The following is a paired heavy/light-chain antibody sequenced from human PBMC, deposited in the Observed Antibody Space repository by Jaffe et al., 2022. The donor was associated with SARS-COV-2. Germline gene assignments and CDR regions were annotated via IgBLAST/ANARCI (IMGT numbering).Heavy chain of an antibody. Sequence: EVKLLESGGGLIQPGGSLRLSCAASGFNIRSHWMHWVRQAPGKGLAWVSRINSDGSSTNYADSVKGRFTISRDNDKNTLYLQMSSLRAEDTALYYCSREWERATSPSFCSLLDSWGPGTMVTVSS. CDR3: SREWERATSPSFCSLLDS. CDR2: INSDGSST. J-gene: IGHJ3*01. V-gene: IGHV3-74*01. D-gene: IGHD3-3*01. CDR1: GFNIRSHW.
Light chain of an antibody. Sequence: DIVMTQSPLSLPVTPGEPASISCRSSQSLLYSNGYNYLDWYLQKPGQSPQLLIYLGSSRASGVPDRFSGSGSGTDFTLKISRVEAEDVGVYYCMQALETPLTFGGGTKVEIK. CDR2: LGS. CDR3: MQALETPLT. CDR1: QSLLYSNGYNY. V-gene: IGKV2-28*01. J-gene: IGKJ4*01.